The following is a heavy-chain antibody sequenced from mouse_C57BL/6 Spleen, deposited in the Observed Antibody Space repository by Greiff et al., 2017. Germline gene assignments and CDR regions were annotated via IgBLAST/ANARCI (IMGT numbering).Heavy chain of an antibody. CDR1: GYSITSGYD. V-gene: IGHV3-1*01. CDR3: ARDSLYGTFDY. J-gene: IGHJ2*01. Sequence: DVKLVESGPGMVKPSQSLSLTCTVTGYSITSGYDWHWIRHFPGNKLEWMGYISYSGSTNYNPSLKSRISITHDTSKNHFFLKLNSVTTEDTATYYCARDSLYGTFDYWGQGTTLTVSS. D-gene: IGHD2-1*01. CDR2: ISYSGST.